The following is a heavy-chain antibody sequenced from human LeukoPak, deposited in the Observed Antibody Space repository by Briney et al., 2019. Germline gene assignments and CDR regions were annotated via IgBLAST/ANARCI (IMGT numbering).Heavy chain of an antibody. CDR3: ARGLGTYDSSDLTWPMISF. V-gene: IGHV1-8*01. J-gene: IGHJ4*02. Sequence: ASVKVSCKASENTFTNFEFNWVRQATGQGLEWMGWMNPNSGKTGYAQDFQGRVTMTRSTSISTAYMELSSLTSDDTAVYYCARGLGTYDSSDLTWPMISFWGQGTVVTVSS. CDR1: ENTFTNFE. CDR2: MNPNSGKT. D-gene: IGHD3-22*01.